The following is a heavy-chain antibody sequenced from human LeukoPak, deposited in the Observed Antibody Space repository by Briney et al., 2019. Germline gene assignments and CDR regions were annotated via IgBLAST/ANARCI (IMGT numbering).Heavy chain of an antibody. CDR2: INHSGST. V-gene: IGHV4-34*01. D-gene: IGHD2-15*01. Sequence: PSETLSLTCAVYGGSFSGYYWSWIRQPPGKGLEWIGEINHSGSTNYNPSLKSRVIISVDTSKNQFSLKLSSVTAADTAVYYCARGGVSWWDYWGQGTLVTVSP. J-gene: IGHJ4*02. CDR1: GGSFSGYY. CDR3: ARGGVSWWDY.